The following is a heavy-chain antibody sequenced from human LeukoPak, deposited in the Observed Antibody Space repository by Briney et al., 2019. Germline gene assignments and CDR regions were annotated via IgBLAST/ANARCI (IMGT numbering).Heavy chain of an antibody. CDR1: GYTFIGYY. Sequence: ASVKVYCKASGYTFIGYYMHWVRQAPGQGLEGMGWINPSSGGTKYAQKFQGRVTLTRDTSISTAHMELSRLTSDDTAVYYCANSPTLGVWGQGTLVTVSS. CDR3: ANSPTLGV. D-gene: IGHD3-16*01. V-gene: IGHV1-2*02. CDR2: INPSSGGT. J-gene: IGHJ4*02.